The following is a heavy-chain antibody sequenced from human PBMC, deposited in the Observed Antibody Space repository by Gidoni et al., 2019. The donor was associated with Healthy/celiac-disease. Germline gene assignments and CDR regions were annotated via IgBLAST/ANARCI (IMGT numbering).Heavy chain of an antibody. CDR3: ARYVSSSYRAFDI. CDR2: IYYSGST. J-gene: IGHJ3*02. Sequence: SSVCDCGWLRQPPGKGLAWIGSIYYSGSTSSNPPLKSRVTISVDTSKNPFSLKLSSVTAADTAVYYCARYVSSSYRAFDIWGQGTMVTVSS. V-gene: IGHV4-39*01. D-gene: IGHD3-22*01. CDR1: SSVCD.